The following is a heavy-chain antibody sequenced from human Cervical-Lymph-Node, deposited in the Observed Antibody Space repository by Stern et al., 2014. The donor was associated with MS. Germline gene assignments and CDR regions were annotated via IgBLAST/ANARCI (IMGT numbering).Heavy chain of an antibody. V-gene: IGHV2-70*01. J-gene: IGHJ4*02. CDR2: IDWDDDK. CDR1: GFSLRTSGMC. Sequence: QITLKESGPALVKPTQTLTLTCTFSGFSLRTSGMCVSWIRQPPGKALEWLALIDWDDDKSYSTSLKTRLTISKDTSKNQVVLTMTNMDPVDTATYYCARTSSYSYGSYFDYWGQGTLVTVSS. D-gene: IGHD5-18*01. CDR3: ARTSSYSYGSYFDY.